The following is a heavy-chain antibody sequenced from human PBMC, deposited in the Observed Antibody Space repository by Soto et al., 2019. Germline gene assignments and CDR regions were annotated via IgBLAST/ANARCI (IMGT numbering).Heavy chain of an antibody. Sequence: ASVKVSCKASGYTFTTYGISWVRQAPGEWLEWMALISAYSGNAHYAQKLQGRVTMTTDTSTNTAYMELRSLRSDDTAVYYCARDPHIVVVTDIPPGYYYGMEVWGQGTTVTFSS. D-gene: IGHD2-21*02. CDR2: ISAYSGNA. V-gene: IGHV1-18*01. J-gene: IGHJ6*01. CDR1: GYTFTTYG. CDR3: ARDPHIVVVTDIPPGYYYGMEV.